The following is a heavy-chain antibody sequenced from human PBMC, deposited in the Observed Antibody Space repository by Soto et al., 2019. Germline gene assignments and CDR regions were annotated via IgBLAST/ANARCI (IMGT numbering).Heavy chain of an antibody. Sequence: GGSLRLSCAASGFTFSDNYMTWIRQTPGRGLEWVAYISDSGNIIYYADSVQGRFTVSRDNAKNSLYLQMNSLSAEDTAVYYCARRTRGAGWFDPWGQGTLVTVSS. J-gene: IGHJ5*02. CDR2: ISDSGNII. CDR3: ARRTRGAGWFDP. V-gene: IGHV3-11*01. CDR1: GFTFSDNY. D-gene: IGHD6-19*01.